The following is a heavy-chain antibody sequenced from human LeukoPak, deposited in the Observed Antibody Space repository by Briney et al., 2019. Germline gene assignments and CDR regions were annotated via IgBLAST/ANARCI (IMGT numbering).Heavy chain of an antibody. D-gene: IGHD6-19*01. J-gene: IGHJ5*02. V-gene: IGHV4-59*01. CDR1: GGSISSYY. Sequence: SETLSLTCTVSGGSISSYYWSWIRQPPGKGLEWIGYIYYSGSTNYNPSPKSRVTISVDTSKNQFSLKLSPVTAADTAVYYCARSYSSGWYSLIGFDPWGQGTLVTVSS. CDR3: ARSYSSGWYSLIGFDP. CDR2: IYYSGST.